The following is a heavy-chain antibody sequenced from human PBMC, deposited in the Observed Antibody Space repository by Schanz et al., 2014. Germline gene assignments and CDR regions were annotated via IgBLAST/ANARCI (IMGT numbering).Heavy chain of an antibody. Sequence: QVQLQESGPGLVKPSQTLSLTCTVSGGSISSGGYYWSWIRQHPGKGLEWIGYIYDGGSTYYNPSLKSRVTISVDTSKNQFAQRLSSVTSADTAGYYCARARSWPDYWGQGTLVTVSS. CDR2: IYDGGST. CDR1: GGSISSGGYY. J-gene: IGHJ4*02. D-gene: IGHD6-13*01. V-gene: IGHV4-31*03. CDR3: ARARSWPDY.